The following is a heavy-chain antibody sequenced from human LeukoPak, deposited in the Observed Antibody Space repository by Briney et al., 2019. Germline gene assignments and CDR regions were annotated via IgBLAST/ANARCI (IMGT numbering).Heavy chain of an antibody. D-gene: IGHD7-27*01. Sequence: SETLSLTCTVSGGSISSYYWSWIRQPPGKGLEWIGYIYYSGSTDYNPSLKSRVTISVDTSKNQFSLKLSSVTAADTAVYYCARGGWGSPNAFDIWGQGTMVTVSS. CDR3: ARGGWGSPNAFDI. V-gene: IGHV4-59*01. CDR2: IYYSGST. J-gene: IGHJ3*02. CDR1: GGSISSYY.